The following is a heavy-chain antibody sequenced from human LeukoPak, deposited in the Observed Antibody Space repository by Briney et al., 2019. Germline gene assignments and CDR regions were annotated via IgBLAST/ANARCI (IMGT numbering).Heavy chain of an antibody. V-gene: IGHV4-61*02. CDR3: ARDRFYCTNGVCYWDWFDP. CDR1: GGSISSGSYY. D-gene: IGHD2-8*01. CDR2: IYTSGGT. J-gene: IGHJ5*02. Sequence: SQTLSLTCTVSGGSISSGSYYWSWIRQPAGKGLEWIGRIYTSGGTNYNPSLKSRVTISVDTSKNQFSLKLSSVTAADTAVYYCARDRFYCTNGVCYWDWFDPWGQGTLVTVSS.